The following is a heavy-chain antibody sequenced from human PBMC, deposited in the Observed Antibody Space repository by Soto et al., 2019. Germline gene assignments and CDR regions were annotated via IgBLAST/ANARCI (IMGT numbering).Heavy chain of an antibody. D-gene: IGHD6-13*01. CDR1: GGSISSYY. CDR2: IYYSGST. Sequence: QVQLQESGPGLVKPSETLSLTCTVSGGSISSYYWSWIRQPPGKGLEWIGYIYYSGSTNYNPSLKSRVTISVDTSKNPFSLKLSSVTAADTAVYYCAGRESIAAAGPIDYWGQGTLVTVSS. V-gene: IGHV4-59*08. CDR3: AGRESIAAAGPIDY. J-gene: IGHJ4*02.